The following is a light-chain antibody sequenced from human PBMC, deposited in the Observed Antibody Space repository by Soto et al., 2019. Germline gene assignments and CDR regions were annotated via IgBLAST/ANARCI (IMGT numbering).Light chain of an antibody. CDR2: NAS. CDR1: QSISSW. J-gene: IGKJ1*01. V-gene: IGKV1-5*01. Sequence: DIQMTQSPATLSASVGDRVTITCRASQSISSWLAWYQQKPGKAPKLLIYNASSLEGGVPSRFSGSGSGTEFTLTINNLQPDDFATYYCQQYNSYSRTFGQVTMVDIK. CDR3: QQYNSYSRT.